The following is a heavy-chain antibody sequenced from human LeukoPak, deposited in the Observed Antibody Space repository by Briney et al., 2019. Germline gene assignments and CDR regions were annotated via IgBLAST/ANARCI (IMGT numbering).Heavy chain of an antibody. V-gene: IGHV3-7*04. CDR2: IKQDGSEK. J-gene: IGHJ4*02. CDR3: ARAYCGGDCYSHYFDH. CDR1: GFTFSSYW. D-gene: IGHD2-21*02. Sequence: GGSLRLSCAASGFTFSSYWMSWVRQAPGKGLEWVANIKQDGSEKYYVDSVKGRFTISRDNAKNSLYLQMNSLRAEDTAVYFCARAYCGGDCYSHYFDHWGQGTLVTVSS.